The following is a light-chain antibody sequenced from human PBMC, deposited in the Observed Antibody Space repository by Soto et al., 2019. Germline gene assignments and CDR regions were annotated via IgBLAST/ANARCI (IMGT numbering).Light chain of an antibody. CDR2: DVS. Sequence: QSVLTQPASVSGSPGQSTTISCTGTSSDIGGYNYVSWYQQHPGKAPKLIICDVSDRPSGLSNRFSGSKSGNTASLTISGLQAEDEADYYCSSYTTRNTYVFGTGTKVTVL. CDR1: SSDIGGYNY. V-gene: IGLV2-14*01. CDR3: SSYTTRNTYV. J-gene: IGLJ1*01.